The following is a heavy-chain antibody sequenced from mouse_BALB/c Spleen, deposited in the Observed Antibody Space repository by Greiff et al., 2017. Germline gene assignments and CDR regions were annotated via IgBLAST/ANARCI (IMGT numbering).Heavy chain of an antibody. J-gene: IGHJ2*01. Sequence: QVQLKESGPGLVAPSQSLSITCTVSGFSLTSYGVHWVRQPPGKGLEWLGVIWAGGSTNYNSALMSRLSISKDNSKSQVFLKMNSLQTDDTAMYYCARERGYDYDLVDYWGQGTTLTVSS. CDR1: GFSLTSYG. CDR2: IWAGGST. CDR3: ARERGYDYDLVDY. D-gene: IGHD2-4*01. V-gene: IGHV2-9*02.